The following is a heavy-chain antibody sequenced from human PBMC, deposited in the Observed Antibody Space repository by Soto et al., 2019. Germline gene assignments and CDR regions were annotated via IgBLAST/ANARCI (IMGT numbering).Heavy chain of an antibody. CDR1: GSTFSSYG. CDR3: AKDSTVVVTAIGSWYFDL. V-gene: IGHV3-30*18. D-gene: IGHD2-21*02. Sequence: GALRLSCAASGSTFSSYGMHWVRQAPGKGLEWVAVISYDGSNKYYADSVKGRFTISRDNSKNTLYLQMNSLRVEDTAVYYCAKDSTVVVTAIGSWYFDLWGRGTLVTVSS. J-gene: IGHJ2*01. CDR2: ISYDGSNK.